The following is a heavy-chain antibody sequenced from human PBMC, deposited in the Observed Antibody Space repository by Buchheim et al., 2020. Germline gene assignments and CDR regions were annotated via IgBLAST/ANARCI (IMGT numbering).Heavy chain of an antibody. Sequence: QVQLQESGPGLVKPSQTLSLSCVVSGGSISRGGYYWSWIRQHPGKGLEWIGYTFYSGSTSYNPSLKSRVSISEETSNNQFSLKLNSVTAADTAVYYCARTVSKWDYYFDYWGQG. D-gene: IGHD1-26*01. CDR2: TFYSGST. V-gene: IGHV4-31*11. CDR3: ARTVSKWDYYFDY. CDR1: GGSISRGGYY. J-gene: IGHJ4*02.